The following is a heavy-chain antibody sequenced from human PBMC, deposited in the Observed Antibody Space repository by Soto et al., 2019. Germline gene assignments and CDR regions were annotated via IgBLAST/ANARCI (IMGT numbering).Heavy chain of an antibody. CDR2: IYPTGTT. J-gene: IGHJ4*02. Sequence: SETLSVTCAVPGYFISNGYYWDFIRQPPGKGLEWIGSIYPTGTTYYNPSLKSRVTISVDTSKNHFSLKLTSVTAADTAVYYCARDANYGLYYFDHWGQGTLVTVSS. D-gene: IGHD3-10*01. CDR3: ARDANYGLYYFDH. V-gene: IGHV4-38-2*02. CDR1: GYFISNGYY.